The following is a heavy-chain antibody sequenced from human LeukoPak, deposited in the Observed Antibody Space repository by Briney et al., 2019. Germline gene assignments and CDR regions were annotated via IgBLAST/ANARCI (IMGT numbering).Heavy chain of an antibody. V-gene: IGHV3-23*01. CDR2: ISGSGGST. Sequence: PGGSLRLSCAASGFTFSSYAMSWVRQAPGKGLEWVSAISGSGGSTYYADSVKGRFTISRDNSKNTLYLQMNSLRAEDTAVYYCARANYYDSSGYYPHDAFDIWGQGTMVTVSS. CDR1: GFTFSSYA. CDR3: ARANYYDSSGYYPHDAFDI. D-gene: IGHD3-22*01. J-gene: IGHJ3*02.